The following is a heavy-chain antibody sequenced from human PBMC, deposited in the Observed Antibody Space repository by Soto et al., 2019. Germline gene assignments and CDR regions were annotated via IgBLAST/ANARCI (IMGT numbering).Heavy chain of an antibody. V-gene: IGHV4-30-4*01. J-gene: IGHJ6*02. Sequence: QVQLQQSGPGLVKPSQTLSLTCTVSGASISFDHYHWTWIRQPPGKGLDWIGYVHSSGSVLYNPSLQSRVSMSGETSKNQCSLKLSSVTAADTAVYFCARDDEGGDRDYYGLDVLGQGTTVTVSS. CDR3: ARDDEGGDRDYYGLDV. D-gene: IGHD2-21*02. CDR2: VHSSGSV. CDR1: GASISFDHYH.